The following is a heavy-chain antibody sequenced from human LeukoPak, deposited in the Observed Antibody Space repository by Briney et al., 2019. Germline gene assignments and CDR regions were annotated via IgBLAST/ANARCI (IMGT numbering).Heavy chain of an antibody. CDR2: INHSGST. V-gene: IGHV4-34*01. D-gene: IGHD3-10*01. CDR3: ARDSITMVRGLFDY. J-gene: IGHJ4*02. Sequence: SETLSLTCAVYGGSFSGYYWSWIRQPPGKGLEWIGEINHSGSTNYNPSLKSRVTMSVDTSKNQFSLKLSSVTAADTAVYYCARDSITMVRGLFDYWGQGTLVTVSS. CDR1: GGSFSGYY.